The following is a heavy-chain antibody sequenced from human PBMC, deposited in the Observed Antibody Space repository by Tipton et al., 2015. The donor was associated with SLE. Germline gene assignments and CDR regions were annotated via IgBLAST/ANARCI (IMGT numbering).Heavy chain of an antibody. J-gene: IGHJ4*02. V-gene: IGHV4-34*01. Sequence: LRLSCAASGFTFSSYWMHWVRQAPGKGLEWIGEINHSGSTNYNPSLKSRVTISVDTSKNQFSLKLSSVTAADTAVYYCARGGVDYGGAYFDYWGQGTLVTVSS. CDR3: ARGGVDYGGAYFDY. CDR1: GFTFSSYW. CDR2: INHSGST. D-gene: IGHD4-23*01.